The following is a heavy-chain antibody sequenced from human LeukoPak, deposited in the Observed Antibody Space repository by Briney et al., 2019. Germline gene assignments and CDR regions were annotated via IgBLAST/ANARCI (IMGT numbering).Heavy chain of an antibody. CDR3: AREAVRIVGGGAPFEY. CDR1: GGSISPYY. Sequence: SETLSLTCTVSGGSISPYYWSWIRQPPGKGLEWIGYIFYTGNTTYNPTLKSRVTISVDTSKNQFSLKLSSVTAADTTVYYCAREAVRIVGGGAPFEYWGQGTLVTVSS. V-gene: IGHV4-59*01. D-gene: IGHD1-26*01. CDR2: IFYTGNT. J-gene: IGHJ4*02.